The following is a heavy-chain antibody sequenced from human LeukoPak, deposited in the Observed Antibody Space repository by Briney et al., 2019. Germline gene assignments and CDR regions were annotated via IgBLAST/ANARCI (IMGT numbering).Heavy chain of an antibody. CDR2: INTNTGSP. D-gene: IGHD3/OR15-3a*01. CDR3: ARGLRTGSATPKFLRFDP. CDR1: GYTFTSYA. J-gene: IGHJ5*02. Sequence: GASVKVSCKASGYTFTSYAMNWVRQAPGQGLEWMGWINTNTGSPTYVQGFTGRFVFSLDTSVSTAYLQISSLKAEDTAAYYCARGLRTGSATPKFLRFDPWGQGTRVTVSS. V-gene: IGHV7-4-1*02.